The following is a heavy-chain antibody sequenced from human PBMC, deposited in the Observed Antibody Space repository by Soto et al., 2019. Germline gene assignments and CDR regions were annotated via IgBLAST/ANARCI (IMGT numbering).Heavy chain of an antibody. CDR3: ARDGASGYDSYGMDV. V-gene: IGHV4-31*03. CDR1: GGSISSGGYY. D-gene: IGHD5-12*01. CDR2: IYYSGST. J-gene: IGHJ6*02. Sequence: QVQLQESGPGLVKPSQTLSLTCTVSGGSISSGGYYWSWIRQHPGKGLEWIGYIYYSGSTYYNPSLKSRVTLSVDTSKNQFSLKLSSVTAADTAVYYCARDGASGYDSYGMDVWGQGTTVTVSS.